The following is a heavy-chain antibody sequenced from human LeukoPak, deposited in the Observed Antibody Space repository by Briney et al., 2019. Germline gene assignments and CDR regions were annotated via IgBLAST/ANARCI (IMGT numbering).Heavy chain of an antibody. Sequence: GGSLRLSCAPSGFVFSNAWMSWVRQAPGKGLEWVSVIYSGGRTYYADSVKGRFTISRDNSKSTLYLQMNSLRAEDTAVYYCARGDVYFDYWGQGTLVTVSS. CDR1: GFVFSNAW. CDR3: ARGDVYFDY. CDR2: IYSGGRT. D-gene: IGHD2-21*02. J-gene: IGHJ4*02. V-gene: IGHV3-53*01.